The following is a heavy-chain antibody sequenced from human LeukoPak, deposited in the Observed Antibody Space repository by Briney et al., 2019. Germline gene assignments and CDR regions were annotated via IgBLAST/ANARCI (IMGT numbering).Heavy chain of an antibody. CDR2: ISSSSSYI. Sequence: GGSLRLSCAASGFTFSSYSMNWVRQAPGKRLEWVSFISSSSSYIYYADSVKGRFTISRDNAKNSLYLQMNSLRAEDTAVYYCASVRVGYSYGSDYYGMDVWGQGTTVTVSS. CDR1: GFTFSSYS. V-gene: IGHV3-21*01. D-gene: IGHD5-18*01. CDR3: ASVRVGYSYGSDYYGMDV. J-gene: IGHJ6*02.